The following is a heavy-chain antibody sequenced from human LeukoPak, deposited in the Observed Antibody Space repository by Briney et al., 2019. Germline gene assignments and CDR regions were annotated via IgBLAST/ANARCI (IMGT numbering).Heavy chain of an antibody. CDR1: GVSFSGYY. D-gene: IGHD2-2*01. CDR3: ARGQGSSHPLYYYYYYMDV. V-gene: IGHV4-34*01. Sequence: SETLSLTCAAYGVSFSGYYWSWIRQPPGKGLKWIGEINHSGSTNYNPSLKSRVTISVDTSKNQFSLKLSSVTAADTAVYYCARGQGSSHPLYYYYYYMDVWGKGTTVTVSS. J-gene: IGHJ6*03. CDR2: INHSGST.